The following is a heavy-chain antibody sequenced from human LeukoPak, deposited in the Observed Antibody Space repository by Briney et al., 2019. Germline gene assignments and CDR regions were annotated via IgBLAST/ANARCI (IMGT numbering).Heavy chain of an antibody. CDR1: GFTFSSYG. V-gene: IGHV3-30*18. D-gene: IGHD6-19*01. CDR2: ISYDGSNT. Sequence: PGGSLRLSCAASGFTFSSYGMHWVRQAPGKGLEWVAVISYDGSNTYYADSVKGRFTISRDNSKNTLYLQMNSLRVEDTAVYYCAKSIAVTGTGYFDYWDQGTLVTVSS. J-gene: IGHJ4*02. CDR3: AKSIAVTGTGYFDY.